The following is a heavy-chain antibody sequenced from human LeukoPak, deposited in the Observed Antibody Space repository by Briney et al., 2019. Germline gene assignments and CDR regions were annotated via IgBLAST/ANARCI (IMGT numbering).Heavy chain of an antibody. V-gene: IGHV3-23*01. CDR2: ISGNGGST. CDR3: TTVDV. J-gene: IGHJ6*02. CDR1: GFTFSIYA. Sequence: GGSLRLSCAASGFTFSIYAMSWVRQARGKGLEWVSGISGNGGSTYYADSVKGRFTISRDNSKNTLYLQMNSLKTEDTAVYYCTTVDVWGQGTTVTVSS.